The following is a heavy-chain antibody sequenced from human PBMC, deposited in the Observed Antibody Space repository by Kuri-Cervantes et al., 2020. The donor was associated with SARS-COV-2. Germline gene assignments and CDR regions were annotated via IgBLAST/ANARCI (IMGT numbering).Heavy chain of an antibody. CDR1: GYTFTSYA. Sequence: ASVKVSCKASGYTFTSYAMNWVRQAPGQGLEWMGWINTNTGNPTYAQGFTGRFVFSLDTSVSTAYLQISSLKAEDTAVYYCARGYSSSHNQSYYYYGMDVRGQGTTVTVSS. D-gene: IGHD6-13*01. J-gene: IGHJ6*02. V-gene: IGHV7-4-1*02. CDR2: INTNTGNP. CDR3: ARGYSSSHNQSYYYYGMDV.